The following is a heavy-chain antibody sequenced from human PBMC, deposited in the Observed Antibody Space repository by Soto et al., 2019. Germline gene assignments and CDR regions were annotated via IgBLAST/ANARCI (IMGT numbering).Heavy chain of an antibody. CDR1: GFSFSSNS. J-gene: IGHJ3*01. CDR3: VRDRGYPDSFDV. D-gene: IGHD1-1*01. V-gene: IGHV3-23*01. Sequence: GGSLRLSCKASGFSFSSNSMGWLRQAPGKGLDWVSSISDSADRIYYADYVRGRFTISRDNSKNMMYLQMNSLRGEDTTVYFCVRDRGYPDSFDVWGRGTMVTVSS. CDR2: ISDSADRI.